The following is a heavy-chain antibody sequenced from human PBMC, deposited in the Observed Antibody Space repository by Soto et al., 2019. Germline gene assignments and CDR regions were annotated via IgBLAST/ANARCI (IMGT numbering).Heavy chain of an antibody. J-gene: IGHJ5*02. V-gene: IGHV2-5*02. D-gene: IGHD1-7*01. Sequence: QITLKESGPTLVKPTQTLTLTCTFSGFSLSTSGVGVGWIRQPPGKALEWLALIYWDDDKRYSPSLKSRLTIPKDTSKNQVVLTMTNMDPVDTATYYCAHSGTGPDLNWFDPWGQGTLVTVSS. CDR1: GFSLSTSGVG. CDR3: AHSGTGPDLNWFDP. CDR2: IYWDDDK.